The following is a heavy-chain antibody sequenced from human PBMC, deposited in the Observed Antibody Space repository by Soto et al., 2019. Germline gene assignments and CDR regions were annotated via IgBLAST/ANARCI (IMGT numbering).Heavy chain of an antibody. V-gene: IGHV4-31*03. Sequence: SETLSLTCTVSGDSIGGVGYWSWIRQFPGRGLEWIGCISSSGSTYYNPALSNRISLSLDTSQNQFSLKLLSVTAADTAIYYCARSGVTGIVIPSHWFDPWGQGTLVTVSS. CDR2: ISSSGST. D-gene: IGHD2-21*02. J-gene: IGHJ5*02. CDR1: GDSIGGVGY. CDR3: ARSGVTGIVIPSHWFDP.